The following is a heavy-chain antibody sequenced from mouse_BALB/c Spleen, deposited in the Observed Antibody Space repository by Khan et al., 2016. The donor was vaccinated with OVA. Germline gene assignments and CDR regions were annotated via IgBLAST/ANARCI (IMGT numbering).Heavy chain of an antibody. CDR2: IYPGDGDT. Sequence: QVPLKESGAELARPGASVKLSCKASGYTFPSYWMQWVKQRPGQGLECIGAIYPGDGDTRYTQKFKGKATLTADKSSSTAYMQLSSLASEDSAVYYCARSADGYYGAMDYWGQGTSVTVSS. V-gene: IGHV1-87*01. J-gene: IGHJ4*01. CDR3: ARSADGYYGAMDY. CDR1: GYTFPSYW. D-gene: IGHD2-3*01.